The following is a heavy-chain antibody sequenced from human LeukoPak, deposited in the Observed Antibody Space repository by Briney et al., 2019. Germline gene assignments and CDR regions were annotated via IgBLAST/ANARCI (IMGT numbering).Heavy chain of an antibody. CDR1: GGSFSGHY. J-gene: IGHJ4*02. D-gene: IGHD3-10*01. Sequence: SETLSLTCAVYGGSFSGHYWSWIRQPPGKGLEWIGEINHSGRTNYNPSLKSRVTLSVDTSKNQFSLKLTSVTAADTAVYYCARDQTYSGSGIYTYFDYWGQGILVTVSS. CDR3: ARDQTYSGSGIYTYFDY. CDR2: INHSGRT. V-gene: IGHV4-34*01.